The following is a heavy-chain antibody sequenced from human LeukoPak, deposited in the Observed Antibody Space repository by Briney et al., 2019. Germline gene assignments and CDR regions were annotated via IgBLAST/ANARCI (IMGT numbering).Heavy chain of an antibody. CDR1: GGSFSGYY. J-gene: IGHJ4*02. Sequence: SETLSLTCAVYGGSFSGYYWSWIRQPPGKGLEWIGNIYYGENTYYNPSLKSRVTISIDTSKNQFYLKLSSLTAADTAVYYCARRDDSSGYHKIFDYWGPGTLVTVSS. CDR2: IYYGENT. CDR3: ARRDDSSGYHKIFDY. D-gene: IGHD3-22*01. V-gene: IGHV4-34*01.